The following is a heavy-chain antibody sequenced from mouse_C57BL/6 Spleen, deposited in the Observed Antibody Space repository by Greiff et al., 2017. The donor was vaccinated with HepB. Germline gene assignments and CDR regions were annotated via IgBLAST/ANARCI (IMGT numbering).Heavy chain of an antibody. D-gene: IGHD1-1*01. J-gene: IGHJ3*01. V-gene: IGHV14-2*01. CDR3: APYYYGSSWFAY. Sequence: DVKLQESGAELVKPGASVKLSCTASGFNIKDYYMHWVKQRTEQGLEWIGRIDPEDGETKYAPKFQGKATITADTSSNTAYLQLSSLTSEDTAVYYCAPYYYGSSWFAYWGQGTLVTVSA. CDR1: GFNIKDYY. CDR2: IDPEDGET.